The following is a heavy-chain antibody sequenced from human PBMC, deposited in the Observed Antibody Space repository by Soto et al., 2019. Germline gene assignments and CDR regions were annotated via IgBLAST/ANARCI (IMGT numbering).Heavy chain of an antibody. Sequence: QVQLVQSGAEVKTPGASVKVSCKASGYTFTSYGISWVRQAPGQGLEWMGWISAYNGNTNYAQKLQGRVTMTTDTSTSTAYMELRSLRSDDTAVYYCARDMRWVMNSGYDSLGYWGQGTLVTVSS. V-gene: IGHV1-18*01. D-gene: IGHD5-12*01. CDR3: ARDMRWVMNSGYDSLGY. J-gene: IGHJ4*02. CDR1: GYTFTSYG. CDR2: ISAYNGNT.